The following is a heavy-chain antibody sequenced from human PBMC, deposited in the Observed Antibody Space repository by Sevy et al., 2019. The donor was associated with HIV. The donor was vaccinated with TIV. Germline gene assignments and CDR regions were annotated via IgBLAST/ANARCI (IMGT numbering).Heavy chain of an antibody. CDR1: GYTFTSYG. D-gene: IGHD3-3*01. CDR3: ARRGYDFWSGYYLRYYYYGMDV. CDR2: ISAYNGNT. Sequence: ASVKVSCKASGYTFTSYGISWVRQAPGQGLEWMGWISAYNGNTNYAQKLQGRVTMTTDTSTSTAYMELRGLRSDDTAVYYCARRGYDFWSGYYLRYYYYGMDVWGQGTTVTVSS. J-gene: IGHJ6*02. V-gene: IGHV1-18*01.